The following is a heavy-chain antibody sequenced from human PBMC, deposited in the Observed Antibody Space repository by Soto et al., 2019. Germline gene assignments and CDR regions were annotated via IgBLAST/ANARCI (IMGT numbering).Heavy chain of an antibody. CDR3: ASTGY. CDR1: GVSISRSIYY. J-gene: IGHJ4*02. CDR2: IYYSGST. V-gene: IGHV4-39*01. D-gene: IGHD4-17*01. Sequence: SETLSLTCTVSGVSISRSIYYWAWVRQPPEKGLEWIGSIYYSGSTYYNPSLKSRVTISVDTSKNQFSLKLSSVTAADSAVYYCASTGYWGQGTLVTVSS.